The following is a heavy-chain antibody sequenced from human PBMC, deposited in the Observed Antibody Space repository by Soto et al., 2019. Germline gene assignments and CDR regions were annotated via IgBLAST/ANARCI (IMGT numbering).Heavy chain of an antibody. CDR2: IYYSGST. J-gene: IGHJ4*02. V-gene: IGHV4-59*01. CDR3: ARDLYDSSGYSLGD. Sequence: QVQLQESGPGLVKPSETLSLTCTVSGGSISSYYWSWIRQPPGKGLEWIGYIYYSGSTNYNPSLKSRVTIPVDTSKNQFSLKLSSVTAADTAVYYCARDLYDSSGYSLGDWGQGTLVTVSS. D-gene: IGHD3-22*01. CDR1: GGSISSYY.